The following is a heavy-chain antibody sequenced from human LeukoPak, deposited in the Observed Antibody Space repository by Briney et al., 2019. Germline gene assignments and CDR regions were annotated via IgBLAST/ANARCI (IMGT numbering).Heavy chain of an antibody. CDR1: GFTFSNYA. CDR2: IWYAGNNK. D-gene: IGHD6-19*01. V-gene: IGHV3-33*08. J-gene: IGHJ4*02. Sequence: GGSLRLSCAASGFTFSNYAMSWVRQAPGKGLEWVAVIWYAGNNKYYADSMKGRFTISRDNSKNTLYLHMNSLRADDTAVYYCARNGQQWPVYSCDDWGQGTLVTVSS. CDR3: ARNGQQWPVYSCDD.